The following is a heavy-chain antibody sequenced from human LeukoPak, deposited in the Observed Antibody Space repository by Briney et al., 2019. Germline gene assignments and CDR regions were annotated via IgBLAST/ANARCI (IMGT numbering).Heavy chain of an antibody. J-gene: IGHJ4*02. CDR2: ISSSSSYT. Sequence: PGGSLRLSCAASGFIFNGYGMHWVRQAPGKGLEWVSYISSSSSYTNYADSVKGRFTISRDNAKNSLYLQMNSLRAEDTAVYYCARDHYDSSGYTLDYWGQGTLVTVSS. CDR3: ARDHYDSSGYTLDY. D-gene: IGHD3-22*01. CDR1: GFIFNGYG. V-gene: IGHV3-21*05.